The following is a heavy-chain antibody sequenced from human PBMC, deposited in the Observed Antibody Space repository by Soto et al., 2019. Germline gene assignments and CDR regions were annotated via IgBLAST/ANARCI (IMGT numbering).Heavy chain of an antibody. V-gene: IGHV4-59*01. D-gene: IGHD2-15*01. J-gene: IGHJ4*02. Sequence: SATLSLTCTVSGGSISSYYWSWIRQPPGKGLEWIGYIYYSGSTNYNPSLKSRVTISVDTSKNQFSLKLSSVTAADTAVYYCARERRYSGFDYWGQGTLVTVSS. CDR1: GGSISSYY. CDR2: IYYSGST. CDR3: ARERRYSGFDY.